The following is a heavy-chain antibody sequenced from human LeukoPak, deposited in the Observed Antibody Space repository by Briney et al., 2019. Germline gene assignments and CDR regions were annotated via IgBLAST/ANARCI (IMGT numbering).Heavy chain of an antibody. J-gene: IGHJ5*02. D-gene: IGHD2-15*01. CDR3: ARDSHSVDTATPRGFDP. Sequence: SETLSLTCTVSRDSIGSYFWSWIREPPGEGLERIGYFHDSGSANYNPSLKSRITMSVDTSKNQFSLKLRSVTAADTAVYYCARDSHSVDTATPRGFDPWGQGALVTVSS. CDR2: FHDSGSA. V-gene: IGHV4-59*01. CDR1: RDSIGSYF.